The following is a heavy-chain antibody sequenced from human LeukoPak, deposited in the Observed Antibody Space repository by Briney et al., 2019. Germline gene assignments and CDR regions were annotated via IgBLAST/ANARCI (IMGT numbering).Heavy chain of an antibody. CDR3: TRRGSDGYYHALDFDS. D-gene: IGHD3-22*01. V-gene: IGHV4-59*01. CDR1: GGSINSYY. CDR2: IYYSGST. J-gene: IGHJ4*02. Sequence: SETLFLTCNVSGGSINSYYWSWIRLPPGKGLEWIGYIYYSGSTSYNPSLKTRVTISVDTSKNQFSLQLNSVTAADTAVYYCTRRGSDGYYHALDFDSWGQGTLVTVSS.